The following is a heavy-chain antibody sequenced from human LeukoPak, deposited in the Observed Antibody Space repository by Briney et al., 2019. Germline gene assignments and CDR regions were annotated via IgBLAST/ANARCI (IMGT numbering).Heavy chain of an antibody. CDR1: GGSFSGYY. Sequence: SETLSLTCAVYGGSFSGYYWSWIRQPPGKGLEWIGEINHSGSTNYNPSLKSRVTMSVDTSKNQFSLKLSSVTAADTAVYYCARDGWELRYWGQGTLVTVSS. CDR2: INHSGST. J-gene: IGHJ4*02. V-gene: IGHV4-34*01. D-gene: IGHD1-26*01. CDR3: ARDGWELRY.